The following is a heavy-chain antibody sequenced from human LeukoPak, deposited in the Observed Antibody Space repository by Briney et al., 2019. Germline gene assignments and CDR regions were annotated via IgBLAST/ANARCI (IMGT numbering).Heavy chain of an antibody. CDR1: GSTFSSYA. Sequence: PGGSLRLSCAASGSTFSSYAMSWVRQAPGKGLEWVSAISGSGGSTYYADSVKGRFTISRDNSKNTLYLQMNSLRAEDTAVYYCAKDRDHYGSGAAFGIWGQGTMVTVSS. D-gene: IGHD3-10*01. CDR2: ISGSGGST. J-gene: IGHJ3*02. CDR3: AKDRDHYGSGAAFGI. V-gene: IGHV3-23*01.